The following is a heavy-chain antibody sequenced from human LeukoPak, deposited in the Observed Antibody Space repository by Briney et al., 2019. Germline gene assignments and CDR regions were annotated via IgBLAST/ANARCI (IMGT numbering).Heavy chain of an antibody. J-gene: IGHJ4*02. Sequence: SQTLSLTCAVSGGSISSGGYSWSWLRQPPGKGLEWIGYINHSGSTNYNPSLKSRVTISVDTSKNQFSLKLSSVTAADTAVYYCARGTVEDTAMVTPFDYWGQGTLVTVSS. CDR2: INHSGST. CDR3: ARGTVEDTAMVTPFDY. CDR1: GGSISSGGYS. D-gene: IGHD5-18*01. V-gene: IGHV4-30-2*01.